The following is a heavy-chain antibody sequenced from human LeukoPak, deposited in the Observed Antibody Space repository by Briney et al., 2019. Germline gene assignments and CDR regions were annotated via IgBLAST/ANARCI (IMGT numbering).Heavy chain of an antibody. CDR2: IYSGGST. CDR1: GFTVSSNY. CDR3: AREFISEGSDYYDSSGYYW. Sequence: GGSLRLSCAASGFTVSSNYMSWVRQAPGKGLEWVSVIYSGGSTYYADSVKGRFTISRDNSKNTLYLQMNSLRAEDTAVYYCAREFISEGSDYYDSSGYYWWGQGTLVTVSS. J-gene: IGHJ4*02. D-gene: IGHD3-22*01. V-gene: IGHV3-66*01.